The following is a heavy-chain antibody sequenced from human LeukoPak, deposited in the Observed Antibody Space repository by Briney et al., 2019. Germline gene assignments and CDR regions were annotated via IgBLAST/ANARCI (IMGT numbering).Heavy chain of an antibody. Sequence: GASVKVSCKASGYTFTGYYMHWVRQAPGHGLEWMGWTNLNTGGTNYAQKFQGRVTMTRDTSIATAYMDLTRLTSDDTAVYYCARGSGWYTGMDYWGQGTLVTVSS. J-gene: IGHJ4*02. CDR2: TNLNTGGT. CDR1: GYTFTGYY. CDR3: ARGSGWYTGMDY. D-gene: IGHD6-19*01. V-gene: IGHV1-2*02.